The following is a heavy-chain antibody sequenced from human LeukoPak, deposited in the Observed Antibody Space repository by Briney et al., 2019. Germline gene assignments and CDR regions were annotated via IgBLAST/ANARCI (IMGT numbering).Heavy chain of an antibody. V-gene: IGHV3-48*01. CDR1: GFTFSSYS. CDR2: ISSSSSTI. CDR3: AREMGIAAAGTGYFDY. Sequence: GGSLRLSCAASGFTFSSYSMNWVRQAPGKGLEWVSYISSSSSTIYYADSVKGRFTISRDNAKNSLYLQMNSLRAEGTAVYYCAREMGIAAAGTGYFDYWGQGTLVTVSS. D-gene: IGHD6-13*01. J-gene: IGHJ4*02.